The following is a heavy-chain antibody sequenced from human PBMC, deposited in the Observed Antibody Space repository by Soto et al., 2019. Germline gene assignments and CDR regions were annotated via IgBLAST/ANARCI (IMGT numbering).Heavy chain of an antibody. V-gene: IGHV3-48*01. CDR2: ISSSSSTI. CDR3: ARDQNDYIWGSYRTYHDAFDI. Sequence: GGSLRLSCAASGFTFSSYSMNWVRQAPGKGLEWVSYISSSSSTIYYADSVKGRFTISRDNAKNSLYLQMNSLRAEDTAVYYCARDQNDYIWGSYRTYHDAFDIWGQGTMVTVSS. CDR1: GFTFSSYS. J-gene: IGHJ3*02. D-gene: IGHD3-16*02.